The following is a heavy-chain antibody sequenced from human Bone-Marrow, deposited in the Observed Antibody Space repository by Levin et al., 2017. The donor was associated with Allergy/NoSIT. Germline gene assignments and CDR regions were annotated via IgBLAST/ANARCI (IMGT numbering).Heavy chain of an antibody. D-gene: IGHD5-24*01. CDR1: GDTIFASNVA. CDR3: VRGQFSAFDI. CDR2: TYYRSRWSN. J-gene: IGHJ3*02. Sequence: SQTLSLTCGISGDTIFASNVAWNWIRQSPSRGLEWLGRTYYRSRWSNDFAVSVKSRITINPDTSKNQFSLQLNSVIPEDTAVYYCVRGQFSAFDIWGQGTVVTISS. V-gene: IGHV6-1*01.